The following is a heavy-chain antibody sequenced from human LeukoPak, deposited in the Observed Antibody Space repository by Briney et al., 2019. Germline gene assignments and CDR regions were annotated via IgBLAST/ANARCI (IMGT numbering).Heavy chain of an antibody. V-gene: IGHV3-53*01. Sequence: PGGSLRLSCAASGFTVSNTYMSWVRQAPGKGLEWVSVIYSGGNIYYIDSVKGRFTISRDTSKNTLYLQMNSLRAEDTAVYYCASRHCSGGGCYFAGADPFDYWGQGTLVTVSS. CDR3: ASRHCSGGGCYFAGADPFDY. D-gene: IGHD2-15*01. J-gene: IGHJ4*02. CDR1: GFTVSNTY. CDR2: IYSGGNI.